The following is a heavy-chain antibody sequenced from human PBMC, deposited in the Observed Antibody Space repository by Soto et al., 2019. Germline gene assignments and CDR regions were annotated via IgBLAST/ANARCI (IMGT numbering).Heavy chain of an antibody. CDR1: GVSVNSDGCY. CDR2: SYYTGST. D-gene: IGHD2-15*01. CDR3: AGGRDSDKTGY. V-gene: IGHV4-61*08. J-gene: IGHJ4*02. Sequence: QVQLQESGPGRVKPSETLSLTCTVSGVSVNSDGCYCNWIRQPPGKGLEWIGYSYYTGSTNYNPSLGKRVTLPVDTSKKQFSLKLNSVTAADSAVYYCAGGRDSDKTGYWGQGILVTVSS.